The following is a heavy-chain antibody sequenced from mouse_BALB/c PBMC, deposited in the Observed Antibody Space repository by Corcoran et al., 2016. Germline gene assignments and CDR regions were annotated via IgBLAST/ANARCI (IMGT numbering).Heavy chain of an antibody. Sequence: QIQLVQSGPELKKPGETVKISCKASGYTFTNSGMNWVKQAPGKGLKWMGWINTYTGEPTYADDFKGRFAFSLETSASTAYLQISNLKSEDTATYFCTREPYAMDYWGQGTSVTVSS. CDR2: INTYTGEP. V-gene: IGHV9-3-1*01. CDR1: GYTFTNSG. CDR3: TREPYAMDY. J-gene: IGHJ4*01. D-gene: IGHD6-1*01.